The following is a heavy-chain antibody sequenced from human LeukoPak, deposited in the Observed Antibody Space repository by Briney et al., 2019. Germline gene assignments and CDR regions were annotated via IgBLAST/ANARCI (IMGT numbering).Heavy chain of an antibody. J-gene: IGHJ6*03. CDR2: MNPNSGNT. Sequence: ASVKVSCKASGYTFTSYDINWVRQATGQGLEWMGWMNPNSGNTGYAQKFQGRVTMTGNTSISTAYMELSSLRSEDTAVYYCARVDDSSGYYSLGYYYYMDVWGKGTTVTISS. CDR3: ARVDDSSGYYSLGYYYYMDV. V-gene: IGHV1-8*01. D-gene: IGHD3-22*01. CDR1: GYTFTSYD.